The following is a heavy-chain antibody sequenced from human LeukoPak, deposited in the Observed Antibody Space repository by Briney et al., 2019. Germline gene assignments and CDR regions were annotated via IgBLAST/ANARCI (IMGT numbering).Heavy chain of an antibody. V-gene: IGHV4-38-2*02. D-gene: IGHD6-13*01. CDR2: IYHSGST. J-gene: IGHJ5*02. Sequence: SETLSLTCTVSGYSISSGYYWGWIRQPPGKGLEWIGSIYHSGSTYYNPSLKSRVTISVDTSKNQFSLELSSVTAADTAVYCCARAPVVSSSSFGFDPWGQGTLVTVSS. CDR3: ARAPVVSSSSFGFDP. CDR1: GYSISSGYY.